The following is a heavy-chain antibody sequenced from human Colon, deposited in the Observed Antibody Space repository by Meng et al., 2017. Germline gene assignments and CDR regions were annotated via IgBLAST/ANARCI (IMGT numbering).Heavy chain of an antibody. J-gene: IGHJ4*02. CDR1: GGSVSSASYY. D-gene: IGHD3-10*01. CDR2: IHYSGSR. V-gene: IGHV4-61*01. Sequence: QVQLQASGPGLLRPSETLSLTCNVSGGSVSSASYYWSWIRQPPGKGLEWIGLIHYSGSRNYNPSLKSRVTMSVDTSKNQVSLRLTSVTAADTAVYYCARFYGSGTFEVHDYWGQGTLVTVSS. CDR3: ARFYGSGTFEVHDY.